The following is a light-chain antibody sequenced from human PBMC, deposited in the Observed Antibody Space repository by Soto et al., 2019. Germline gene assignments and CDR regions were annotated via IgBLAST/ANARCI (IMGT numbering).Light chain of an antibody. Sequence: EVVLTQSPDTLSLSPGGSATLSCRASQSVSSYLAWYQQRPGQALRLLIYDVSKRATGIPARFSGSGSRTDFTLTITSLEPEDFAIYFCHQRSHWPLTFGGGTKLEIK. CDR3: HQRSHWPLT. CDR2: DVS. V-gene: IGKV3-11*01. CDR1: QSVSSY. J-gene: IGKJ4*01.